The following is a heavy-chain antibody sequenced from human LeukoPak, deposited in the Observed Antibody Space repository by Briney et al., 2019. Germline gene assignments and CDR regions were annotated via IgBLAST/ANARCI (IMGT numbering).Heavy chain of an antibody. V-gene: IGHV3-33*01. CDR2: IWYDGSNK. CDR1: GFTFSSYC. Sequence: PGGSLTLSCAASGFTFSSYCMHWVRQAPGKGLEWVAVIWYDGSNKYYADSVKGRFTISRDNSKNTLYLQMNSLRAEDTAVYYCARDRSSSWYLLSYYYYGMDVWGQGTTVTVSS. CDR3: ARDRSSSWYLLSYYYYGMDV. D-gene: IGHD6-13*01. J-gene: IGHJ6*02.